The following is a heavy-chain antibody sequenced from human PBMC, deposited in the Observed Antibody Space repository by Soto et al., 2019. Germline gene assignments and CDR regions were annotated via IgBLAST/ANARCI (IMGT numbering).Heavy chain of an antibody. V-gene: IGHV3-53*01. D-gene: IGHD4-17*01. CDR1: GLTVSSNY. CDR2: IYSGGST. Sequence: EVQLVESGGGLIQPGGSLRLSCAASGLTVSSNYMSWVRQAPGKGLEWVSLIYSGGSTYYADSVKGRFTISRDNSKNTLYLQMNSLRVEDTAVYYCARTMTTVTTAWFDPWGQGTLVTVSS. CDR3: ARTMTTVTTAWFDP. J-gene: IGHJ5*02.